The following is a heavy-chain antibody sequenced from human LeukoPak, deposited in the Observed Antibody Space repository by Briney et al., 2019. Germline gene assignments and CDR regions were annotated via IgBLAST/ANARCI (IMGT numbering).Heavy chain of an antibody. V-gene: IGHV4-39*01. J-gene: IGHJ4*02. Sequence: PSETLSLTCTVSGGSISSSSYYWGWIRQPPGKGLEWIASIHYSGNTYYNPSLKSRVTISVDTSKNQFSLKLSSVTAADTAVYYCARKPDYWGQGTLVTVSS. CDR2: IHYSGNT. CDR1: GGSISSSSYY. CDR3: ARKPDY.